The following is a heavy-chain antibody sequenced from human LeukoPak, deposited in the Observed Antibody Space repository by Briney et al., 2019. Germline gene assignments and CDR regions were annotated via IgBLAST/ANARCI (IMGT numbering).Heavy chain of an antibody. J-gene: IGHJ4*02. CDR3: ARVGYSYGYGY. CDR1: GYTFTSYY. CDR2: INPSGGST. V-gene: IGHV1-46*01. Sequence: ASVKVSCKASGYTFTSYYMHWVRQAPGQGLEWMGIINPSGGSTSYAQKFQGRVTMTGDTSTSTVYMELSSLRSEDTAVYYCARVGYSYGYGYWGQGTLVTVSS. D-gene: IGHD5-18*01.